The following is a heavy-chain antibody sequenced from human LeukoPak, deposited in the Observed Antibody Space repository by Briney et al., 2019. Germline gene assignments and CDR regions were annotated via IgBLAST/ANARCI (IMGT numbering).Heavy chain of an antibody. CDR1: GFTFSSYW. V-gene: IGHV3-7*01. J-gene: IGHJ4*02. CDR3: AASISYDSSGAPPLY. D-gene: IGHD3-22*01. CDR2: IGPDGGDK. Sequence: GGSLRLSCAASGFTFSSYWMTWVRQTPGKGLEGVANIGPDGGDKYYVASLRGRFTISRDNAETSLYLQMNTLRAEDTAVYYCAASISYDSSGAPPLYWGQGTLVTVSS.